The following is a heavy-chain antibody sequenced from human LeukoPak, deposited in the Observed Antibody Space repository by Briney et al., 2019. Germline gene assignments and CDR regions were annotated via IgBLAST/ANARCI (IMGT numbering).Heavy chain of an antibody. Sequence: GASVKVSCKASRYTFTSYDINWVRQATGQGPEWMGWMIPHSGDTGYAQKFQGRVTMTRNTSINTAYMELDSLRSDDTAVYYCTRGGDVNNFNYWGQGTLVTVSS. J-gene: IGHJ4*02. CDR1: RYTFTSYD. CDR3: TRGGDVNNFNY. D-gene: IGHD5-24*01. CDR2: MIPHSGDT. V-gene: IGHV1-8*01.